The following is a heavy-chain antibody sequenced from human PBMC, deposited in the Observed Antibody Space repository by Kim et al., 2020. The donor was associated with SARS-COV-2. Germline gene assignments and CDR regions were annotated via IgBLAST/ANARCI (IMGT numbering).Heavy chain of an antibody. CDR3: ARATTVVSRSFDY. J-gene: IGHJ4*02. D-gene: IGHD4-17*01. Sequence: SETLSLTCAVYGGSFSGYYWSWIRQPPGKGLEWIGEINHSGSTNYNPSLKSRVTISVDTSKNQFSLKLSSVTAADTAVYYCARATTVVSRSFDYWGQGTLVTVSS. CDR1: GGSFSGYY. V-gene: IGHV4-34*01. CDR2: INHSGST.